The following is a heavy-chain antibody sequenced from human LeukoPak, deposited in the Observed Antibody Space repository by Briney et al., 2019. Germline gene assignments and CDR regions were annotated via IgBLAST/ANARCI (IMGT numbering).Heavy chain of an antibody. CDR1: GGSISSYY. CDR3: ARVAPRYCTNGVCTPGLDDY. D-gene: IGHD2-8*01. CDR2: IYYSGST. Sequence: SETLSLTCTVSGGSISSYYWSWIRQPPGKGLEWIGYIYYSGSTNYNPSLKSRVTISVDASKNQFSLKLSSVTAADTAVYYCARVAPRYCTNGVCTPGLDDYWGQGTLVTVSS. J-gene: IGHJ4*02. V-gene: IGHV4-59*01.